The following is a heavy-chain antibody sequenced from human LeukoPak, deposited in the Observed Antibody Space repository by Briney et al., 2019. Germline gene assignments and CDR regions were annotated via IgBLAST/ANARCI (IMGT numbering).Heavy chain of an antibody. V-gene: IGHV3-33*01. CDR3: ASPSYYRVGASLG. CDR1: AFTFTSYG. D-gene: IGHD1-26*01. Sequence: PARSMTLSCAPSAFTFTSYGTHWVSQAPGKGLEWGDVIEYNGSDKRNDGCVKGEFTSSRDNSKDTLYLQMNSLRAEDTAVYYCASPSYYRVGASLGWGQGTLVTVSS. J-gene: IGHJ4*02. CDR2: IEYNGSDK.